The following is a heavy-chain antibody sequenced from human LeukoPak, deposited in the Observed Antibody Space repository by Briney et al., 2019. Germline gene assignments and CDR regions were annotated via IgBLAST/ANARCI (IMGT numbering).Heavy chain of an antibody. V-gene: IGHV3-53*01. CDR1: GFTVSSNY. CDR3: ARELRSHYYYYGMDV. CDR2: IYSGGST. J-gene: IGHJ6*02. D-gene: IGHD2/OR15-2a*01. Sequence: GGSLRLSCAASGFTVSSNYMSWVRQAPGKGLEWVSVIYSGGSTYYADSVKGRFTISRDNSKNTLYPQMNSLRAEDTAVYYCARELRSHYYYYGMDVWGQGTTVTVSS.